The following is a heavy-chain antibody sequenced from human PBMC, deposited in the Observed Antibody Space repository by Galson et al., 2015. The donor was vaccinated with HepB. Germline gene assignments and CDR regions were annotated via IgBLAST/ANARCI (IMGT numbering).Heavy chain of an antibody. CDR1: GFTFSSYA. CDR3: ARGLTAFVYCSGGSCYSFDY. Sequence: SLRLSCAASGFTFSSYAMHWVRQAPGKGLEYVSAISSNGGSTYYANSVKGRFTISRDNSKNTLYLQMGSLRAEDMAVYYCARGLTAFVYCSGGSCYSFDYWGQGTLVTVSS. J-gene: IGHJ4*02. CDR2: ISSNGGST. V-gene: IGHV3-64*01. D-gene: IGHD2-15*01.